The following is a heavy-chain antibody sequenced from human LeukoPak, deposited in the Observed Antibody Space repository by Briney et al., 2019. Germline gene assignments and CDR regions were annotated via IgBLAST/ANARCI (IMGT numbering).Heavy chain of an antibody. J-gene: IGHJ4*02. V-gene: IGHV4-39*01. D-gene: IGHD3-10*01. CDR3: PRHQDTMVRGVLLGVHY. Sequence: SETLSLTCTVSGGSISSSSYYWGWIRQPPGKGLEWIGSIYYSGTTYYNPSLKSRVTISVDTSKNQFSLKLSSVTAADTAVYYCPRHQDTMVRGVLLGVHYWGQGTLVTVSS. CDR2: IYYSGTT. CDR1: GGSISSSSYY.